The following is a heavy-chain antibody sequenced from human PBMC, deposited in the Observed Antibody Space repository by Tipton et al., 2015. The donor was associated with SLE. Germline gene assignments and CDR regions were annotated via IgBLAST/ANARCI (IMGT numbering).Heavy chain of an antibody. CDR2: IYHSGST. CDR1: GLNVSRNY. Sequence: GSLRLSCAASGLNVSRNYMSWVRQAPGKGLQSIGYIYHSGSTFYNPSLKSRVTISVDTSKSQFSLKLTSVTAADTAVYFCARGCSSATCYPSGGFDYWGQGTLVTVSS. D-gene: IGHD2-2*01. CDR3: ARGCSSATCYPSGGFDY. V-gene: IGHV4-4*01. J-gene: IGHJ4*02.